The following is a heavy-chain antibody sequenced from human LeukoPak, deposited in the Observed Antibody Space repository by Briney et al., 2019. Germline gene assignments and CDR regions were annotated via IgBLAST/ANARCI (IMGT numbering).Heavy chain of an antibody. Sequence: PSETLSLTCTVSGGSISSGGYYWSWIRQPPGKGLEWIGYIYHSGSTYYNPSLKSRVTISVDRSKNQFSLKLSSVTAADTAVYYCARLEQLLWFGELLYYFDYWGQGTLVTVSS. J-gene: IGHJ4*02. CDR1: GGSISSGGYY. V-gene: IGHV4-30-2*01. CDR2: IYHSGST. CDR3: ARLEQLLWFGELLYYFDY. D-gene: IGHD3-10*01.